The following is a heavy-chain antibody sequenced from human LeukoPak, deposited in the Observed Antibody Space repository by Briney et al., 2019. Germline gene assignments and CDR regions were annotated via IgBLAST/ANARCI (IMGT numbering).Heavy chain of an antibody. CDR2: IKQDGSEK. CDR3: ARGAYYYDSSGYWDQIYFDY. CDR1: GFTFSSYW. Sequence: GGSLRLSCAASGFTFSSYWMSWVRQAPGKGLEWVANIKQDGSEKYYVDSVKGRFTISRDNAKNSLYLKMNSLRAEDTAVYYCARGAYYYDSSGYWDQIYFDYWGQGTLVTVSS. D-gene: IGHD3-22*01. V-gene: IGHV3-7*01. J-gene: IGHJ4*02.